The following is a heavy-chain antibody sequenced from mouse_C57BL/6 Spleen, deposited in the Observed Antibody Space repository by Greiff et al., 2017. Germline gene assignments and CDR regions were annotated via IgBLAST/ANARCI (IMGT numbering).Heavy chain of an antibody. CDR2: ILPGSGST. CDR1: GYTFTGYW. CDR3: ARKGDGYYGFAY. D-gene: IGHD2-3*01. J-gene: IGHJ3*01. V-gene: IGHV1-9*01. Sequence: VQWVESGAELMKPGASVKLSCKATGYTFTGYWIEWVKQRPGHGLEWIGEILPGSGSTNYNEKFKGKATFTAYTSSNTAYMQLSSLTTEDSAIYYCARKGDGYYGFAYWGQGTLVTVSA.